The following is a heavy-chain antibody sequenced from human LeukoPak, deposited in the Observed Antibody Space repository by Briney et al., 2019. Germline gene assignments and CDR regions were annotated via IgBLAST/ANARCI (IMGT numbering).Heavy chain of an antibody. CDR2: ISGSGGST. CDR3: AKWGPYYDFWSGSAGKLDY. V-gene: IGHV3-23*01. CDR1: GFTFSSYA. D-gene: IGHD3-3*01. J-gene: IGHJ4*02. Sequence: GGSLRLSCAASGFTFSSYAMSWVRQAPGKGLEWVSAISGSGGSTYYADSVKGRFTISRDNSKNTLYLQMNSLRAEDTAVYYCAKWGPYYDFWSGSAGKLDYWGQGTLVTVSS.